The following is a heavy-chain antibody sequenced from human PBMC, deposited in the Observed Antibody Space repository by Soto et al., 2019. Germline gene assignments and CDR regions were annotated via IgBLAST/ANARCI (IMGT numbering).Heavy chain of an antibody. V-gene: IGHV3-30*18. CDR3: AKDEGVGGTLGLFDY. D-gene: IGHD1-26*01. J-gene: IGHJ4*02. Sequence: QVQLVESGGGAVQPGESLRLSCVASGFDFTYYAMHWVRQAPGKGLESVAVTSSDGSKIHHTDSVKGRFTISRDNSKNPPELPMNSLRKEDTAVYFCAKDEGVGGTLGLFDYWGQGTLVSVSS. CDR1: GFDFTYYA. CDR2: TSSDGSKI.